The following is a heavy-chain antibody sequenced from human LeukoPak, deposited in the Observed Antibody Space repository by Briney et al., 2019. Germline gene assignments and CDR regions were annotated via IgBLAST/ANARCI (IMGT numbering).Heavy chain of an antibody. CDR1: RYTFTGYY. CDR2: ISPNSGGT. Sequence: GASLKVSCKPSRYTFTGYYMHWVPQAPGQGLEWMGWISPNSGGTNYAQKFQGRVTMTRDTSISTAHMELSRLRSDDTAVYYCARDRLDYGDYLGGICWFDPRGQGTLVTVSS. V-gene: IGHV1-2*02. CDR3: ARDRLDYGDYLGGICWFDP. D-gene: IGHD4-17*01. J-gene: IGHJ5*02.